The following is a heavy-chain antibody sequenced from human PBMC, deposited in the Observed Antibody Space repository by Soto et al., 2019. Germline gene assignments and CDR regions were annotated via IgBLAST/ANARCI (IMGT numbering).Heavy chain of an antibody. CDR1: GFTFSSYW. V-gene: IGHV3-7*01. J-gene: IGHJ4*02. CDR2: IKQDGSEK. CDR3: ARAPTYYYAGTGRGYFDY. D-gene: IGHD3-10*01. Sequence: EVQLVESGGGLVQPGGSLRLSCAASGFTFSSYWMSWVRQAPGKGLEWVANIKQDGSEKYYVDSVKGRFTISRDNAKNSLYLQMNSLRAEDTAVYYCARAPTYYYAGTGRGYFDYWGQGTLVTVSS.